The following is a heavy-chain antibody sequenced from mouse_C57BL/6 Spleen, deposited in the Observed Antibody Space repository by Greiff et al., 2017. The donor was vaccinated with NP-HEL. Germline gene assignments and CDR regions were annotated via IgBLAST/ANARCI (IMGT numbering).Heavy chain of an antibody. CDR3: AREGIYYGSSWLAY. D-gene: IGHD1-1*01. Sequence: QVQLQQPGAELVKPGASVKLSCKASGYTFTSYWMHWVKQRPGRGLEWIGRIDPNSGGTKYNEKFKSKATLTVDKPSSTAYMQISSLTSEDSAVYYFAREGIYYGSSWLAYWGQGTLVTVSA. J-gene: IGHJ3*01. CDR2: IDPNSGGT. V-gene: IGHV1-72*01. CDR1: GYTFTSYW.